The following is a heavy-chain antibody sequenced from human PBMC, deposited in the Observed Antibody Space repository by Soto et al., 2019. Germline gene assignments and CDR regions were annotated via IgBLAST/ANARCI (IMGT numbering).Heavy chain of an antibody. V-gene: IGHV1-69*13. J-gene: IGHJ6*02. CDR2: IIPIFGTA. CDR3: ARTIVLVPAAAPYGMDV. D-gene: IGHD2-2*01. Sequence: SVKVSCKASGGTFSSYAISWVRQAPGQGLEWMGGIIPIFGTANYAQKFQGRVTITADESTSTAYMELSSLRSEDTAVYYCARTIVLVPAAAPYGMDVWGQGTTVTVSS. CDR1: GGTFSSYA.